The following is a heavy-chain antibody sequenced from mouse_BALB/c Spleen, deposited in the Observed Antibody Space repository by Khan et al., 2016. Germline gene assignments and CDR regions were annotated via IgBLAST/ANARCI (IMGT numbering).Heavy chain of an antibody. CDR2: INPDSSTI. CDR3: ARAGYYGYLAY. V-gene: IGHV4-1*02. D-gene: IGHD1-1*01. CDR1: GFGLSRYW. Sequence: EVKLLESGGGLVQPGGSLKLSCAASGFGLSRYWMSWVRQAPGKGLEWIGEINPDSSTINYTPSLKDRFIISRDNAKNTLYLQVSKVRSEDTALYYCARAGYYGYLAYWGQGTLVSVSA. J-gene: IGHJ3*01.